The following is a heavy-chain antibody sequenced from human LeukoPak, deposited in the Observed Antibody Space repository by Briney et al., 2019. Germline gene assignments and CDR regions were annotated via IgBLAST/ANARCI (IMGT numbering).Heavy chain of an antibody. J-gene: IGHJ4*02. D-gene: IGHD6-13*01. CDR1: GGSISSGGYS. V-gene: IGHV4-30-2*01. Sequence: SQTLSLTCAVSGGSISSGGYSWSWIRQPPGKGLEWIGYIYHSGSTYYNPSLKSRVTISVDRSKNQFSLKLSSVTAADTAVYYCASSPGIAAAGTAPFDYWGQGTLVTVSS. CDR2: IYHSGST. CDR3: ASSPGIAAAGTAPFDY.